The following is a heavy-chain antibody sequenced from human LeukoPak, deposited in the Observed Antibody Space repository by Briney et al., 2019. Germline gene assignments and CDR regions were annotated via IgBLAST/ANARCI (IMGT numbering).Heavy chain of an antibody. V-gene: IGHV4-59*12. Sequence: SETLSLTCTVSGGSISSYYWSWIRQPPGKGLEWIGYIYYSGSTNYNPSLKSRVTISVDTSKNQFSLKLSSVTAADTAVYYCARLPAAMGALDAFDIWGQGTMVTVSS. CDR1: GGSISSYY. CDR2: IYYSGST. D-gene: IGHD2-2*01. J-gene: IGHJ3*02. CDR3: ARLPAAMGALDAFDI.